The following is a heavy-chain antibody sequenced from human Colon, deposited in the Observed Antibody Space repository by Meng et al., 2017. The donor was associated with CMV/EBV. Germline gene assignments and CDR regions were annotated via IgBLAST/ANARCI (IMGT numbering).Heavy chain of an antibody. D-gene: IGHD2-2*01. J-gene: IGHJ5*02. CDR3: AREYCTTTRCSYNPHWYDP. V-gene: IGHV1-46*01. CDR2: IRPSDGGT. CDR1: TLSTYH. Sequence: TLSTYHVRWVRQAAGQGLEWMGKIRPSDGGTTCAQHYRGRVTMTRDTSTGTVYMDLRGLTSDDTALYFCAREYCTTTRCSYNPHWYDPWGQGTLVTVSS.